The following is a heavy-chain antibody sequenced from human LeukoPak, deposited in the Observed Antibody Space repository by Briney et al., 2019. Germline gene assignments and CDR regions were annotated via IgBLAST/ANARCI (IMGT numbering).Heavy chain of an antibody. V-gene: IGHV1-2*02. CDR3: ARVRRITIFGVVIIKWAYFDY. CDR2: INPNSGGT. D-gene: IGHD3-3*01. J-gene: IGHJ4*02. CDR1: GYTFTGYY. Sequence: GASVKVSCKASGYTFTGYYMHWVRQAPGQGLEWTGWINPNSGGTNYAQKFQGRVTMTRDTSISTAYMELSRLRSDDTAVYYCARVRRITIFGVVIIKWAYFDYWGQGTLVTVSS.